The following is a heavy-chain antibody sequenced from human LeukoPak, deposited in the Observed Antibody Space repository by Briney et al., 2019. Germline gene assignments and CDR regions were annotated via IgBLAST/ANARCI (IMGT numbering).Heavy chain of an antibody. CDR1: GFTFSSYA. D-gene: IGHD5-18*01. CDR3: AKNQGPGYSYDRFDY. V-gene: IGHV3-23*01. J-gene: IGHJ4*02. Sequence: GGSLRLSCAASGFTFSSYAMSWVRQAPGKGLEWVSAISGSGGSTYYADSVKGRSTISRDNSKNTLYLQMNSLRAEDTAVYYCAKNQGPGYSYDRFDYWGQGTLVTVSS. CDR2: ISGSGGST.